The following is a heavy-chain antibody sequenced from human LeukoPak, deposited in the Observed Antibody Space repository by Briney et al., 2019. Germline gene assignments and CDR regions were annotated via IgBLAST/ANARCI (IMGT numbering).Heavy chain of an antibody. CDR1: GFTFSNAW. Sequence: GGSLRLYCAASGFTFSNAWMSWVRQAPGNGLEWVGRIKSKTDGGTTDYTAPVKGRFTISRDDSKNTLYLQMNSLKTEDTAVYYCTTDLYSNYNYWGQGTLVTVSS. J-gene: IGHJ4*02. V-gene: IGHV3-15*01. D-gene: IGHD4-11*01. CDR2: IKSKTDGGTT. CDR3: TTDLYSNYNY.